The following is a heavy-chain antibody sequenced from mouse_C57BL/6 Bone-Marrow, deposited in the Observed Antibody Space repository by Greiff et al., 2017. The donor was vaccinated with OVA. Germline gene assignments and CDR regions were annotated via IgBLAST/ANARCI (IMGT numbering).Heavy chain of an antibody. CDR1: GFTFSSYA. V-gene: IGHV5-4*03. Sequence: EVKVVESGGGLVKPGGSLKLSCAASGFTFSSYAMSWVRQTPEKRLEWVATISDGGSYTYYPDNVKGRFTISRDNAKNNLYLQMSHLKSEDTAMYYCARGALLLRYVFDYWGQGTTLTVSS. CDR2: ISDGGSYT. CDR3: ARGALLLRYVFDY. J-gene: IGHJ2*01. D-gene: IGHD1-1*01.